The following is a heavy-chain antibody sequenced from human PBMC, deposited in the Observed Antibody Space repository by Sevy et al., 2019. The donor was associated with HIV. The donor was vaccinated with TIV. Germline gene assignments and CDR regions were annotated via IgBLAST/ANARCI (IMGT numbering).Heavy chain of an antibody. CDR2: ISYDGSNK. D-gene: IGHD3-22*01. J-gene: IGHJ4*02. CDR3: ARDTPNYDSSGYFDH. Sequence: GGSLRLSCAASGFSFSDHAIHWVRLAPGKGLEWVAVISYDGSNKHYTDSVKGRFIISRDNSKNTLSLQMNSLRTEDTAVYYCARDTPNYDSSGYFDHWGQGTLVTVSS. V-gene: IGHV3-30-3*01. CDR1: GFSFSDHA.